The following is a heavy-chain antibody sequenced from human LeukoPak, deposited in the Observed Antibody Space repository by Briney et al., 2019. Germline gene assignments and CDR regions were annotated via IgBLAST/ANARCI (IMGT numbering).Heavy chain of an antibody. D-gene: IGHD3-22*01. CDR1: GFTFSSYA. CDR2: ISGSGDNT. V-gene: IGHV3-23*01. J-gene: IGHJ4*02. Sequence: GGSLRLSCVVSGFTFSSYAMSWVRQAPGKGLEWVSGISGSGDNTYYADSVKGRFTISRDNSKNTLYVQMNSLGAEDTAAYYCAKGSYYDSSGSFYFDYWGQGTLVTVSS. CDR3: AKGSYYDSSGSFYFDY.